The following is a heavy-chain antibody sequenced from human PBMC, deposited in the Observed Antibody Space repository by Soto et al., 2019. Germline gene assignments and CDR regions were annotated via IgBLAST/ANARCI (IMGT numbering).Heavy chain of an antibody. CDR2: IYYSGDT. J-gene: IGHJ6*02. D-gene: IGHD4-17*01. CDR1: GDSIISGDYY. V-gene: IGHV4-30-4*01. CDR3: ASHDYAHYGIDV. Sequence: SETLSLTCTVSGDSIISGDYYWSWIRQTPGKGLEWIGYIYYSGDTNYNPSLKSRVIISVDTSKNQFSLKLSSVTAADTAVYYCASHDYAHYGIDVWGQGTTVTVSS.